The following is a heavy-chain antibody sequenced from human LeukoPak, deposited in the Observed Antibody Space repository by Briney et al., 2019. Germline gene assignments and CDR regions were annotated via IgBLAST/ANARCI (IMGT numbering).Heavy chain of an antibody. CDR2: INRNSGTI. J-gene: IGHJ4*02. Sequence: GGSLRLSCAASGFTFDDYAMHWVRQAPGKGLEWVSSINRNSGTIGYADSVKGRFTISRDNAKNSLYLQMNSLRAEDTALYYCAKEDRRGRHFDYWGQGTLVTVSS. V-gene: IGHV3-9*01. CDR1: GFTFDDYA. D-gene: IGHD3-16*01. CDR3: AKEDRRGRHFDY.